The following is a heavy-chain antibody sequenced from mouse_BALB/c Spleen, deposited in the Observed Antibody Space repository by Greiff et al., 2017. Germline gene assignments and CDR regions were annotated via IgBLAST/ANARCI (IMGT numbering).Heavy chain of an antibody. CDR3: ARFYDGYYRHYYYAMDY. Sequence: EVMLVESGGGLVQPGGSRKLSCAASGFTFSSFGMHWVRQAPEKGLEWVAYISSGSSTIYYADTVKGRFTISRDNPKNTLFLQMTSLRSEDTAMYYCARFYDGYYRHYYYAMDYWGQGTSVTVSS. V-gene: IGHV5-17*02. CDR2: ISSGSSTI. D-gene: IGHD2-3*01. J-gene: IGHJ4*01. CDR1: GFTFSSFG.